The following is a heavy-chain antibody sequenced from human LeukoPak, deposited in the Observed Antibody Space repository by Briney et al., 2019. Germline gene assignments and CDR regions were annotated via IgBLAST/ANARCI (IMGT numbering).Heavy chain of an antibody. CDR3: ARQGRWGYQLLSGWFDP. V-gene: IGHV4-61*02. Sequence: KSSETLSLTCTVSGGSISSGSYYWSWIRQPAGKGLEWIGRIYTSGSTNYNPSLKSRVTISVDTSKNQFSLKLSSVTAADTAVYYCARQGRWGYQLLSGWFDPWGQGTLVTVSS. CDR1: GGSISSGSYY. J-gene: IGHJ5*02. CDR2: IYTSGST. D-gene: IGHD2-2*01.